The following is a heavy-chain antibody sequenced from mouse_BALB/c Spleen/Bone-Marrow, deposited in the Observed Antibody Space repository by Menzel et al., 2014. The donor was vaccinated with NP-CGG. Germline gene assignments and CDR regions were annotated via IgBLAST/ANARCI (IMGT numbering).Heavy chain of an antibody. V-gene: IGHV6-6*02. Sequence: EVKLVESGGGLVQPGGSMKLSCVASGFTFSNYWMNWVRQSPEKGLEWVAEIRLKSNNYATHYAESVKGRFTISRDDPKSSVFLQMNNLRAEGTGIYYCTTGFAYWGQGTLVTVSA. CDR1: GFTFSNYW. CDR3: TTGFAY. J-gene: IGHJ3*01. CDR2: IRLKSNNYAT.